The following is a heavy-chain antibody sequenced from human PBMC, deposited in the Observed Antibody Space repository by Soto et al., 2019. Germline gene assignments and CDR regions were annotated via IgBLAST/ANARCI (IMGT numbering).Heavy chain of an antibody. Sequence: QVQLVESGGGVVQPGRSLRLSCAASGFTFSSYAMHWVRQAPGKGLEWVAVISYDGSNKYYADSVKGRFTISRDNSKNTLYLQMERLRAEDTAVYYCASLWGGGEMGVFDYWGQGTLVTVSS. CDR1: GFTFSSYA. CDR2: ISYDGSNK. V-gene: IGHV3-30-3*01. J-gene: IGHJ4*02. D-gene: IGHD3-16*01. CDR3: ASLWGGGEMGVFDY.